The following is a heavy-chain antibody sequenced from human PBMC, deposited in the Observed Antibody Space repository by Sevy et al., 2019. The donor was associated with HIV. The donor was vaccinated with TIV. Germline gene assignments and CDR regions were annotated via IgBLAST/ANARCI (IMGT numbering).Heavy chain of an antibody. J-gene: IGHJ3*02. CDR3: ARGYYDSSVGWGAPDDAFDI. Sequence: ASVKVSCKASGYTFTSYGISWVRQAPGQGLEWMGWISAYNGNTNYAQKLQGRVTMTTDTSTNTAYMELRSLRSDDTAVYYCARGYYDSSVGWGAPDDAFDIWGQGTMVTVSS. D-gene: IGHD3-22*01. CDR1: GYTFTSYG. V-gene: IGHV1-18*01. CDR2: ISAYNGNT.